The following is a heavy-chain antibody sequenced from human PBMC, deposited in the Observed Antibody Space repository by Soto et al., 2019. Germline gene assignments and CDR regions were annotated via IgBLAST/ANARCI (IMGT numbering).Heavy chain of an antibody. D-gene: IGHD1-7*01. CDR2: ISTTGNT. CDR3: EGESGENWSYEAY. Sequence: SETLSLTCNVSGGSIYTYYWNWIRQSPGKGLEWIGRISTTGNTHYNPSLESRVTMSLDTSKNQFSLKLTSVTAADTAVYYCEGESGENWSYEAYWGQGTLVTVSS. V-gene: IGHV4-4*07. J-gene: IGHJ4*02. CDR1: GGSIYTYY.